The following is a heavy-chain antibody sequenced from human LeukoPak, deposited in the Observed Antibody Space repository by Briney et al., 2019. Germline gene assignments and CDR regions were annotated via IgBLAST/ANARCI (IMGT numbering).Heavy chain of an antibody. Sequence: GGSLRLSCAASGFTFSTYTMNWVRQAPGKGLEWVSSISSSSSYIAYSDSVKGRFTISRDNAKNTLYLQMNSLRAEDTAVYYCAGSYAGNSPFDHWGQGTLVTVSS. CDR1: GFTFSTYT. D-gene: IGHD4-23*01. CDR3: AGSYAGNSPFDH. V-gene: IGHV3-21*01. J-gene: IGHJ4*02. CDR2: ISSSSSYI.